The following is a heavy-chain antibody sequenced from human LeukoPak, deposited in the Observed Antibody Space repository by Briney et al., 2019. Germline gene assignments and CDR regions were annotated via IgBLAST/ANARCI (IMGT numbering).Heavy chain of an antibody. Sequence: PGGSLRLSCAASGFTFSRYSMNWVRQAPGKGLEWVSSISSSGDYIYYADSLKGRFTISRDNSKNTLYLQMNSLRAEDTAVYYCARVRSSGSSPLDYWGQGTLVTVSS. CDR2: ISSSGDYI. CDR1: GFTFSRYS. V-gene: IGHV3-21*01. CDR3: ARVRSSGSSPLDY. D-gene: IGHD3-22*01. J-gene: IGHJ4*02.